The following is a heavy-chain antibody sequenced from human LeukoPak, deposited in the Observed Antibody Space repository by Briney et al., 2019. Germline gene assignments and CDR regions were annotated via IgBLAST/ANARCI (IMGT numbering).Heavy chain of an antibody. Sequence: GGSLRLSCAASGFTFSDYYMSWIRQAPGKGLEWVSYISSGSSYTNYADSVKGRFTISRDNAKNSLYLQMNSLRAEDTAVYYCARAGTAMDVDYWGQGTLVTVSS. CDR2: ISSGSSYT. CDR1: GFTFSDYY. D-gene: IGHD5-18*01. CDR3: ARAGTAMDVDY. V-gene: IGHV3-11*05. J-gene: IGHJ4*02.